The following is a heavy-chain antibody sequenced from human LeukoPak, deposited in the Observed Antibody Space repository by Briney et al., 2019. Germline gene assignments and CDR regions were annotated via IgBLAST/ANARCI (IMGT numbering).Heavy chain of an antibody. CDR3: ATGYTSNCPYN. J-gene: IGHJ4*02. CDR2: IYYSGST. V-gene: IGHV4-39*01. D-gene: IGHD6-13*01. CDR1: GASISSSSYY. Sequence: SEALSLTCTVLGASISSSSYYWSWIRQPPGKGLEWIGTIYYSGSTYYHPSLKRRVTISVDTSKNQFSLKLRSVTAADTAVYYCATGYTSNCPYNWGQGTLVTVSS.